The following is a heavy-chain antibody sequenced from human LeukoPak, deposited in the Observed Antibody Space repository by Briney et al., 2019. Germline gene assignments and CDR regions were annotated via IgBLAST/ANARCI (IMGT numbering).Heavy chain of an antibody. J-gene: IGHJ4*02. CDR2: IYRDGST. D-gene: IGHD2-8*02. CDR3: ALDCCTGSRFDH. Sequence: GGSLRLSCAVSGFTVSSNYMGWVRQAPWKGLEWVTGIYRDGSTYYADSVKGRFTISRDNSKNILYLQMNSLRVEDTALYYCALDCCTGSRFDHWGQGTLVTVPS. CDR1: GFTVSSNY. V-gene: IGHV3-53*01.